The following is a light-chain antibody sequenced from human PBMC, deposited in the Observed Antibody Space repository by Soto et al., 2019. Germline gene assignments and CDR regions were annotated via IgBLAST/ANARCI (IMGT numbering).Light chain of an antibody. CDR2: GAS. Sequence: EIVLLQSPGTLSLSPGERATLSCRASQSISSSYLAWYKQKPGQATRVPIYGASSRATGIPDRFSGSGSGTDFTLTISRLEPEDFAVYYCQQYSSSSWTFGQGTKVEIK. J-gene: IGKJ1*01. V-gene: IGKV3-20*01. CDR3: QQYSSSSWT. CDR1: QSISSSY.